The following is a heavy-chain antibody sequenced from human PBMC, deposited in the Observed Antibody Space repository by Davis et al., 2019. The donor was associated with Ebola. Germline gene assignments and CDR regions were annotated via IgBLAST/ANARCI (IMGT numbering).Heavy chain of an antibody. V-gene: IGHV4-59*12. J-gene: IGHJ6*04. CDR1: GDSISSYF. Sequence: PSETLSLTCTVSGDSISSYFWSWIRQTPGKGLEWIGYISYSGSTNYNPSLKSRVTILIDTSKNQFSLKLNSVTAADTAVYYCSRVGAASGRELDVWGKGATVTVSS. D-gene: IGHD3-10*01. CDR2: ISYSGST. CDR3: SRVGAASGRELDV.